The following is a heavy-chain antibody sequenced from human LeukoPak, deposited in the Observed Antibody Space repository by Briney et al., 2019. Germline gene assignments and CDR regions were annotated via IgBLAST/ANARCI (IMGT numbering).Heavy chain of an antibody. CDR2: IHSNGDT. V-gene: IGHV4-59*01. CDR3: ARCAVMDDDYFDY. Sequence: KPSETLSLTCSVSGGSISGYYWTWIRQPPGKGLECIGYIHSNGDTNYNPSLKSRLTISVDSSKNQISLKLTTVTAADTAVYFCARCAVMDDDYFDYWGQGTLVTVSS. D-gene: IGHD3-16*01. CDR1: GGSISGYY. J-gene: IGHJ4*02.